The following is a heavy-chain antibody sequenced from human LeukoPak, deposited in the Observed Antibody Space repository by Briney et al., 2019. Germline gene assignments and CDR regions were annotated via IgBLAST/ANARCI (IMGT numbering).Heavy chain of an antibody. CDR1: GGSITSSGFY. CDR2: IYYGGSA. D-gene: IGHD1-26*01. V-gene: IGHV4-39*07. J-gene: IGHJ4*02. Sequence: PSETLSLTCTVSGGSITSSGFYWGWIRQPPGKGLEWIGNIYYGGSAYYNPSLKSRVTISVDTSKNQFSLKLSSVTAADTAVYYCAKDGYSEAYWGQGALVTVSS. CDR3: AKDGYSEAY.